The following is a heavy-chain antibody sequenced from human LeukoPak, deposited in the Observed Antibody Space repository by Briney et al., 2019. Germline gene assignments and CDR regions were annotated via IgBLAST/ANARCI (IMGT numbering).Heavy chain of an antibody. V-gene: IGHV3-48*03. CDR1: GFSFDSYE. CDR2: ISTGAVTI. CDR3: ARGRKSLAV. J-gene: IGHJ6*02. Sequence: AGGSLRLSCAAFGFSFDSYEMNWVRQAPGKGLEWVSYISTGAVTIYYADSVRGRITISRDNAKNSLYLQMHSLRAEDTAVYYCARGRKSLAVWGQGTTVTVSS.